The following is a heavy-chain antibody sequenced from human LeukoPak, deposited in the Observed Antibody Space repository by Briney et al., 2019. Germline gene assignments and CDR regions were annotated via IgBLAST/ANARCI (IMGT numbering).Heavy chain of an antibody. J-gene: IGHJ4*02. CDR3: ARLTGIAAADAFDY. V-gene: IGHV4-4*07. CDR2: LHPSGAT. D-gene: IGHD6-13*01. CDR1: GSSISGYY. Sequence: SETLSLTCTVSGSSISGYYWNWIRQPAGKGLEWIGRLHPSGATNYNPSLKSRITMSLDTSKNQFSLKLSSVTAADTAVYYCARLTGIAAADAFDYWGQGTLVTVSS.